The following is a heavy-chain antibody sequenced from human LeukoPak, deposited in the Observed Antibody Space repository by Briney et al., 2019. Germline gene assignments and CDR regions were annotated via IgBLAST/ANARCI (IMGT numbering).Heavy chain of an antibody. CDR1: GFTFSSYG. CDR2: IRSDGSSK. J-gene: IGHJ4*02. CDR3: AKESVDEWLVGDY. V-gene: IGHV3-30*02. Sequence: GRSLRLSCAASGFTFSSYGLHWVRQAPGKGLEWVALIRSDGSSKNYADSVKGRFTISRDNSKNTLYLQMNSLRAEDTAVYYCAKESVDEWLVGDYWGQGTLVTVSS. D-gene: IGHD6-19*01.